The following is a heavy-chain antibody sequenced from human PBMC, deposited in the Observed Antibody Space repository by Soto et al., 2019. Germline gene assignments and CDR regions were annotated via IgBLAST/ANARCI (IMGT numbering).Heavy chain of an antibody. CDR1: GFSLTTSGVG. D-gene: IGHD3-3*01. J-gene: IGHJ4*02. V-gene: IGHV2-5*02. CDR2: IYWDDDK. Sequence: KESGPTVVRPTETLTLTCRFSGFSLTTSGVGVGWIRQSPGKAPEWLALIYWDDDKRYSASLKSRLTITKDTSKNQVVLTVSDLDPTDTATYYCAHRVLRTVFGLVTTTAIYFDFWGQGTPVAVSS. CDR3: AHRVLRTVFGLVTTTAIYFDF.